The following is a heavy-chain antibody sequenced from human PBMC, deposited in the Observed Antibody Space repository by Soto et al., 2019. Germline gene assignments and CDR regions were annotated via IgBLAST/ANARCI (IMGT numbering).Heavy chain of an antibody. CDR2: ISQRAGGNT. V-gene: IGHV3-23*01. Sequence: EVQLLESGGGLVKPGGSLRLSCAASGFTFRPYGMMWVRQAPGKGLEWVSAISQRAGGNTYYADSVKGRFTISRDDSKNALYLQMDSLRPEDTAQYDCAGWNYDYWGQGTQVTVSS. J-gene: IGHJ4*02. CDR3: AGWNYDY. CDR1: GFTFRPYG. D-gene: IGHD1-7*01.